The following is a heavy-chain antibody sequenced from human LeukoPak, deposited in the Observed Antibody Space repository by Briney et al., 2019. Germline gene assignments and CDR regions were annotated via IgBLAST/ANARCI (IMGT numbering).Heavy chain of an antibody. V-gene: IGHV1-46*01. J-gene: IGHJ4*02. CDR1: GYTFTSYY. CDR3: ARDRWYYDSSGHRLMYYFDY. CDR2: INPSGGST. D-gene: IGHD3-22*01. Sequence: ASVKVSCKASGYTFTSYYMHWVRQAPGQGLEWMGIINPSGGSTSYAQKFQGRVTMTRDTSTSTVYMELSSLRSEDTAVYYCARDRWYYDSSGHRLMYYFDYWGQGTLVTVSS.